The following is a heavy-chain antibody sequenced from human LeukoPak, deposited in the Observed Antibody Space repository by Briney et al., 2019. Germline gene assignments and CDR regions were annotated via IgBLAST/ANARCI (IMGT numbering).Heavy chain of an antibody. J-gene: IGHJ4*02. D-gene: IGHD6-19*01. CDR2: IGSGDDL. CDR3: ARGVRGGYSSGWYFDY. CDR1: GFTFRIHA. Sequence: PGGSLRLSCAASGFTFRIHAMSWVRQAPGKGLEWVSTIGSGDDLHYADSVKGRFTVSRDDPQNTLYLQMNSLRAEDTAVYYCARGVRGGYSSGWYFDYWGQGTLVTVSS. V-gene: IGHV3-23*01.